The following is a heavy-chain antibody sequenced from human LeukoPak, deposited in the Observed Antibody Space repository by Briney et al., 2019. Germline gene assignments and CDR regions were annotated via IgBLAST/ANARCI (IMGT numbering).Heavy chain of an antibody. CDR1: GFTFSSYW. CDR3: AVYYGSGSYSPPYYYMDV. CDR2: IKQDGSEK. D-gene: IGHD3-10*01. J-gene: IGHJ6*03. Sequence: PGGSLRLSCAASGFTFSSYWMSWVRQAPGKGLEWVANIKQDGSEKYYVDSAKGRFTISRDNSKNTLYLQMNSLRAEDTAVYYCAVYYGSGSYSPPYYYMDVWGKGTTVTISS. V-gene: IGHV3-7*01.